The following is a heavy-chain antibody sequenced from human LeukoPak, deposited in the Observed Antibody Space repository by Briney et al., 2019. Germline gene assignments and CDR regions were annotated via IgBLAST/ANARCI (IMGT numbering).Heavy chain of an antibody. CDR2: IYYSGST. D-gene: IGHD7-27*01. CDR1: GGSISSYY. Sequence: PSETLSLTCTVSGGSISSYYWSWIRQPPGKGLEWIGYIYYSGSTNYNSSFKSRVTISIDTSKNQFSLKLYSVTAADTAVYYCATRKLGNDYWGQGTLVTVSS. V-gene: IGHV4-59*01. CDR3: ATRKLGNDY. J-gene: IGHJ4*02.